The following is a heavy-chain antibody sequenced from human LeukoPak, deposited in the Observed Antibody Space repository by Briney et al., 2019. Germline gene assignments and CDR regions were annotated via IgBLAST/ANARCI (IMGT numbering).Heavy chain of an antibody. V-gene: IGHV1-69*05. D-gene: IGHD1-1*01. CDR3: ARTAPYAGSWNAKANSYYFDY. CDR1: GGTFSSYA. Sequence: SVKVSCKASGGTFSSYAISWVRQAPGQGLEWMGGIIPIFGTANYAQKFQGRVTITTDESTSTAYMELSSLRSEDTAVYYCARTAPYAGSWNAKANSYYFDYWGQGSLVTVSS. CDR2: IIPIFGTA. J-gene: IGHJ4*02.